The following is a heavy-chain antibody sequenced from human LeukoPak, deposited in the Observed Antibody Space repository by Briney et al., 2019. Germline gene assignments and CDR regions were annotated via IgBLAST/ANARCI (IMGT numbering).Heavy chain of an antibody. CDR1: GFGFSSHW. CDR2: SNSDGSVR. CDR3: ARDPSVNNAIGYNWFDH. D-gene: IGHD2/OR15-2a*01. Sequence: GSLRLSCAASGFGFSSHWMHWVRQAPGKGLVWVSRSNSDGSVRNYADSVEGRFIISRDNAENTLYLQMNNLGVEDTAVYFCARDPSVNNAIGYNWFDHWGQGALVTVSS. J-gene: IGHJ5*02. V-gene: IGHV3-74*01.